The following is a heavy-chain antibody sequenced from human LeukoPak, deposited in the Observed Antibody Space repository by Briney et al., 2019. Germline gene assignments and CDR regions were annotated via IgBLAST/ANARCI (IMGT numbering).Heavy chain of an antibody. CDR1: GFTFSSYW. Sequence: GGSLRLSCAASGFTFSSYWMHWVRQAPGKGLVWLSRINSDGSSTSYADSVKGRFTISRDNAKNTLYLQMNSLRAEDTAVYYCARDITCEYYYYYMDVWGKGTTVTVSS. J-gene: IGHJ6*03. V-gene: IGHV3-74*01. D-gene: IGHD1-14*01. CDR3: ARDITCEYYYYYMDV. CDR2: INSDGSST.